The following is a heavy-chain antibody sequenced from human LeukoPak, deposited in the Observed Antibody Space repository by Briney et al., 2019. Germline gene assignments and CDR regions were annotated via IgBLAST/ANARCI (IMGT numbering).Heavy chain of an antibody. J-gene: IGHJ4*02. Sequence: AGGSLRLSCAASGFTFSSYGMHWVRRAPGKGLEWAAVISYDGSNKYYADSVKGRFTISRDNSKNTLYLQMNSLRAEDTAVYYCAKEGIVVVSRNTQFVFDYWGQGTLVTVSS. CDR2: ISYDGSNK. CDR3: AKEGIVVVSRNTQFVFDY. D-gene: IGHD2-2*01. CDR1: GFTFSSYG. V-gene: IGHV3-30*18.